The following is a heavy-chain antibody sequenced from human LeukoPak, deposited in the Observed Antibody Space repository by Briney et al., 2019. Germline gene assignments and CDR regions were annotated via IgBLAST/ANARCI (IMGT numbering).Heavy chain of an antibody. CDR2: IYTSGST. CDR3: ARGKTATGYYPWYYFDY. CDR1: GGSISSYY. V-gene: IGHV4-4*09. J-gene: IGHJ4*02. D-gene: IGHD3-9*01. Sequence: SETLSLTCTVSGGSISSYYWSWIRQPPGKGLEWIGYIYTSGSTNYNPSLKSRVTISVDTSKNQFSLKLSSVTAADTAVYYCARGKTATGYYPWYYFDYWGQGTLVTVSS.